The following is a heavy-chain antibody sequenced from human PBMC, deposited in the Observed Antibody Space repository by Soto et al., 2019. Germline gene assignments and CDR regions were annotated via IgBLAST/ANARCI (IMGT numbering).Heavy chain of an antibody. Sequence: PGGSLRLSCVGSGFTFSNYEMTWVRQAPGKGPQWVSYISSGGGSKYFAAPVKGRFTISRDNAKNSLYLQMNSLRAEDTAVYYCARDRIAVAFDYWGQGTLVTVSS. CDR3: ARDRIAVAFDY. CDR2: ISSGGGSK. D-gene: IGHD6-19*01. CDR1: GFTFSNYE. J-gene: IGHJ4*02. V-gene: IGHV3-48*03.